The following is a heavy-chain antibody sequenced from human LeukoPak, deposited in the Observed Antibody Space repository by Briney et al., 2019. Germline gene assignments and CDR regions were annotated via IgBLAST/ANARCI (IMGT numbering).Heavy chain of an antibody. CDR1: GSTFSSYW. Sequence: GGSLRLSCAASGSTFSSYWMSWVRQAPGKGLEWVANIKQDGSEKYYVDSVKGRFTISRDNAKNSLYLQMNSLRAEDTAVYYCARDEAAAGTSWFDPWGQGTLVTVSS. V-gene: IGHV3-7*01. CDR3: ARDEAAAGTSWFDP. J-gene: IGHJ5*02. D-gene: IGHD6-13*01. CDR2: IKQDGSEK.